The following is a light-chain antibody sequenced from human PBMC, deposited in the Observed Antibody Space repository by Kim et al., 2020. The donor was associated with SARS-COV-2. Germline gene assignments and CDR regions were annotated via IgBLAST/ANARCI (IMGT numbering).Light chain of an antibody. V-gene: IGKV1-39*01. Sequence: DIQMTQSPSSLSAPVGDRVTITCRTSQSISSYLNWYQQKPGKAPKFLIYAASNLQSGVPSRFSGSGSGTDFTLTITSLQPEDFATYYCQQGHNTPRTFCQGTNVDNK. CDR2: AAS. CDR3: QQGHNTPRT. CDR1: QSISSY. J-gene: IGKJ1*01.